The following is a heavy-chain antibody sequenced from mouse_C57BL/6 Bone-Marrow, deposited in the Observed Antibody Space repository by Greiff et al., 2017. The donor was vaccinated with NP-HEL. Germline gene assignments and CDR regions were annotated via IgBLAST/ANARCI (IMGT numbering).Heavy chain of an antibody. CDR2: ISSGGSYT. Sequence: DVMLVQSGGDLVKPGGSLKLSCAASGFTFSSYGMSWVRQTPDKRLEWVATISSGGSYTYYPDSVKGRFTISRDNAKNTLYLQMRSLTSEDTAMYYCARQPYYYGSSCWYFDVWGTGTTVTVSA. D-gene: IGHD1-1*01. J-gene: IGHJ1*03. V-gene: IGHV5-6*02. CDR3: ARQPYYYGSSCWYFDV. CDR1: GFTFSSYG.